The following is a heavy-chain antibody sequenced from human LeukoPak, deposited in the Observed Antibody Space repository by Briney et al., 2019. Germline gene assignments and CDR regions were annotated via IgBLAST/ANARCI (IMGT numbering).Heavy chain of an antibody. V-gene: IGHV1-3*01. J-gene: IGHJ4*02. D-gene: IGHD3-10*01. CDR1: GYTFTGYY. CDR3: ARGGSGSYYLTFGY. Sequence: GASVRVSCKASGYTFTGYYMHWVRQAPGQGLEWMGWINAGNGNTKYSQKFQGRVTITRDTSASTAYMELSSLRSEDTAVYYCARGGSGSYYLTFGYWGQGTLVTVSS. CDR2: INAGNGNT.